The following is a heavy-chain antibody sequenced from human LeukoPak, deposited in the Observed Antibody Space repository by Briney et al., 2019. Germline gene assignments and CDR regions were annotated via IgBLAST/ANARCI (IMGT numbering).Heavy chain of an antibody. CDR1: GFTFNNYA. Sequence: GGSLRLSCAVSGFTFNNYAMHWVRLTPGKGLEWVAVIAYDGDNKYYAPSVRGRFTISRDNSRNTLYLHMNSLRAEDTAVYYCARDRTGWGGNCFASWGQGTLVTVSS. V-gene: IGHV3-30*14. D-gene: IGHD3/OR15-3a*01. J-gene: IGHJ4*02. CDR3: ARDRTGWGGNCFAS. CDR2: IAYDGDNK.